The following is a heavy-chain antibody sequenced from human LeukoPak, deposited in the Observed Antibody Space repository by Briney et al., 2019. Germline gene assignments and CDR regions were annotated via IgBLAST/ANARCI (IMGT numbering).Heavy chain of an antibody. CDR2: ISSSSSYI. D-gene: IGHD6-13*01. V-gene: IGHV3-21*01. CDR3: AKVDRGDYSSSPVPYYNYYMNV. Sequence: GGSLRLSCAASGFTFSSYSMNWVRQAPGKGLEWVSSISSSSSYIYYADSVKGRFTISRDNAKNLLYLHMNSLRVEDTAVYYCAKVDRGDYSSSPVPYYNYYMNVWGKGTTVTVSS. CDR1: GFTFSSYS. J-gene: IGHJ6*03.